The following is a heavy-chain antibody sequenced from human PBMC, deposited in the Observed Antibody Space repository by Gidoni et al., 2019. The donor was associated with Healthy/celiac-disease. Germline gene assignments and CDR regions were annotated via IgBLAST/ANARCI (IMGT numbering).Heavy chain of an antibody. CDR3: AKTGNTPQLLWFGEFLFDY. V-gene: IGHV3-23*04. J-gene: IGHJ4*02. CDR1: GFPFSSYA. Sequence: EVQLVESGGGLVQPGGSLRLSCAASGFPFSSYAMSWVLQAPGKGLEWVSAIIGRGGSTYYADSVKVRFTISRDNSKNTLYLQMNSLRAEDTAVYYCAKTGNTPQLLWFGEFLFDYWGQGTLVTVSS. CDR2: IIGRGGST. D-gene: IGHD3-10*01.